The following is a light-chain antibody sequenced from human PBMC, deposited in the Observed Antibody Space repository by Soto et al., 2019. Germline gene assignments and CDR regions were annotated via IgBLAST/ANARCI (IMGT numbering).Light chain of an antibody. Sequence: QSVLTQPPSASGSLGQSVTISCTGTSSDVGGYNYVSWHQQHPGKAPKVMIYEVTKRPPGVPDRFSGSKSGNTASLTVSGLQAEDEGDYYCSSFAGGGNPVLLGGGTTLTVL. CDR1: SSDVGGYNY. V-gene: IGLV2-8*01. CDR2: EVT. J-gene: IGLJ2*01. CDR3: SSFAGGGNPVL.